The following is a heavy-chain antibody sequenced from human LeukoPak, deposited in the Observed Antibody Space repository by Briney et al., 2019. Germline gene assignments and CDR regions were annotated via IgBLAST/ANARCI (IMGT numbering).Heavy chain of an antibody. CDR2: INPNSGGT. V-gene: IGHV1-2*02. CDR1: GYTFTGYY. CDR3: ARDSDRLVPAAIGHNWFDP. D-gene: IGHD2-2*01. Sequence: ASVKVSCKASGYTFTGYYMHWVRQAPGQGLEWMGWINPNSGGTNYAQKFQGRVTMTRDTSISTAYMELSRLRSDDTAVYYCARDSDRLVPAAIGHNWFDPWGQGTLVTVSS. J-gene: IGHJ5*02.